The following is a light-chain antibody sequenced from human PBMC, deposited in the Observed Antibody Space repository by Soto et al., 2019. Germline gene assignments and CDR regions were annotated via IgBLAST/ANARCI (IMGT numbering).Light chain of an antibody. J-gene: IGLJ1*01. CDR1: SSDVGVYNY. Sequence: QSALTQPASVSGSPGQSITISCTGTSSDVGVYNYVSWYQQHPGKAPKLMIYDVSDRPSGISARFSGSKSGNTASLTISGLQAEDEADYYCASYTPSATYVFGTGTKLTVL. CDR3: ASYTPSATYV. CDR2: DVS. V-gene: IGLV2-14*03.